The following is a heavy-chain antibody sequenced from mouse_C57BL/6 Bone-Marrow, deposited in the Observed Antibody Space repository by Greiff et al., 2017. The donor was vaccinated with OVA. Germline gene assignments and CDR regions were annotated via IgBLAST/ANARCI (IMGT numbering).Heavy chain of an antibody. J-gene: IGHJ4*01. D-gene: IGHD3-3*01. CDR2: INPNNGGT. Sequence: VQLQQSGPELVKPGASVKMSCKASGYTFTDYNMHWVKQSHGKSLEWIGYINPNNGGTSYNQKFKGKATLTVNKSSSTAYMELRSLTSEDSAVYYCASGWKGSYYAMDYWGQGTSVTVSS. V-gene: IGHV1-22*01. CDR3: ASGWKGSYYAMDY. CDR1: GYTFTDYN.